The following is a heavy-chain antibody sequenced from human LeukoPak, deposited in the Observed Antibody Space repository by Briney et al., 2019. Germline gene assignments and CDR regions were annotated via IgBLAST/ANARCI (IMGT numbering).Heavy chain of an antibody. Sequence: GGSLRLSCAASGFPFSTYAMNWVRQAPGKGLEWVSVITGSGGFTQYADPVKGRFTISRDNSKNTVYLQMNSLRVEDTALYYCVRSLDYWGQGTLVTVSS. J-gene: IGHJ4*02. V-gene: IGHV3-23*01. CDR1: GFPFSTYA. CDR2: ITGSGGFT. CDR3: VRSLDY.